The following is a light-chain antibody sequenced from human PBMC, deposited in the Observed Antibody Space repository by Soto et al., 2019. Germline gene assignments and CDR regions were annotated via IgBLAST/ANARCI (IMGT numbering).Light chain of an antibody. V-gene: IGKV3-15*01. CDR2: GAS. CDR3: QQYSNWPLT. Sequence: EIVMTQSPATLSVSPGERATLSCRASQSISSNLAWYQQKPGQAPRLLIYGASTRATGIPARFRGSGSGTEFTLTISTLQSEDLVLYYCQQYSNWPLTFGGGTKVEIK. J-gene: IGKJ4*01. CDR1: QSISSN.